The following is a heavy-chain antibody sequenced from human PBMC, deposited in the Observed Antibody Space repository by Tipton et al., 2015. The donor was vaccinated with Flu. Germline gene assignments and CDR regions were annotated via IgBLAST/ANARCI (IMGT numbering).Heavy chain of an antibody. CDR3: ARSRLPAGYYYGMDV. V-gene: IGHV3-11*01. CDR2: ISSSGSTI. J-gene: IGHJ6*02. Sequence: SLRLSCAASGFTFSDYYMSWIRQAPGKGLEWVSYISSSGSTIYYADSVKGRFTISRDNAKNPLYLQMNSLRAEDTAVYYCARSRLPAGYYYGMDVWGQGTTVTVSS. CDR1: GFTFSDYY. D-gene: IGHD6-25*01.